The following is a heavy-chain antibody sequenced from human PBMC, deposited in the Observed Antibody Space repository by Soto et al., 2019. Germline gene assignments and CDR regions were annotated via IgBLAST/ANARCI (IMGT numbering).Heavy chain of an antibody. CDR3: ARDGPDYGDFDYFDY. CDR2: ISSSSSTI. CDR1: GFTFSSYS. V-gene: IGHV3-48*01. Sequence: EVQLVESGGGLVQPGGSLRLSCAASGFTFSSYSMNWVRQAPGKGLEWVSYISSSSSTIYYADSVKGRFTISRDNAKNSLYLQMNSLRAEDTAVYYCARDGPDYGDFDYFDYWGQGTLVTVSS. D-gene: IGHD4-17*01. J-gene: IGHJ4*02.